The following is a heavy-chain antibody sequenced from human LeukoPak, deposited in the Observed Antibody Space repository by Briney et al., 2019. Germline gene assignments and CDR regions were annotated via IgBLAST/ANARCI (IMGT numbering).Heavy chain of an antibody. CDR1: GYTFTGYD. CDR2: MNPNSGNT. V-gene: IGHV1-8*03. D-gene: IGHD3-3*01. J-gene: IGHJ3*02. CDR3: ATSYDFWSGSDAFDI. Sequence: ASVKVSCKASGYTFTGYDINWVRQATGQGLEWMGWMNPNSGNTGYAQKFQGRVTITRNTSISTAYMELSSLRSEDTAVYYCATSYDFWSGSDAFDIWGQGTMVTVSS.